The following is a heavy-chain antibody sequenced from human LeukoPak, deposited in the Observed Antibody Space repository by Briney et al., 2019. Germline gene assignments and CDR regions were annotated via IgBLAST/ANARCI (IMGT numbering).Heavy chain of an antibody. Sequence: SETLSLTCTVSGGSVSSGDYYWSWIRQPPGKGLEWIGYIYYSGSTYYNPSLKSRVTISVDTSKNQFSLKLSSVTAADTAVYYCARERIIPSMWDYWGQGTLVTVSS. D-gene: IGHD2-21*01. CDR1: GGSVSSGDYY. CDR3: ARERIIPSMWDY. J-gene: IGHJ4*02. V-gene: IGHV4-30-4*01. CDR2: IYYSGST.